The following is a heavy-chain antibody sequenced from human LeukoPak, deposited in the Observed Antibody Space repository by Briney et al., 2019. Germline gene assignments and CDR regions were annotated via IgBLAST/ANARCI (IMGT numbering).Heavy chain of an antibody. CDR1: GGSFSGYY. V-gene: IGHV4-34*01. CDR2: INHSGST. CDR3: ARVGSGYEYRPVDY. D-gene: IGHD5-12*01. Sequence: SETLSLTCAVYGGSFSGYYWSWIRQPPGKGLEWIGEINHSGSTNYNPSLKSRVTISVDTSKNQFSPKLSSVTAADTAVYYCARVGSGYEYRPVDYWGQGTLVTVSS. J-gene: IGHJ4*02.